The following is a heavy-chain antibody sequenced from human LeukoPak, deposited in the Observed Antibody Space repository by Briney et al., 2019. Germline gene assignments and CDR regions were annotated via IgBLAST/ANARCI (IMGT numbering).Heavy chain of an antibody. V-gene: IGHV4-34*01. CDR3: ARVAMTGYYDHWYFDL. J-gene: IGHJ2*01. D-gene: IGHD3-9*01. CDR2: VNDIGSA. CDR1: DDSFSGYY. Sequence: PSGTLSLTCAVSDDSFSGYYWSWIRQSPGKALEYIGEVNDIGSANYSPSLESRVIMSIDTSKNQATLKLTSVTAADTGVYYCARVAMTGYYDHWYFDLWGRGIPVSVSS.